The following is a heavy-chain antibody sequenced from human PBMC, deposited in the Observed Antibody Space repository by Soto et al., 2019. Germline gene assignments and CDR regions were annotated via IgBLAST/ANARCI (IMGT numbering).Heavy chain of an antibody. D-gene: IGHD4-17*01. Sequence: QVQLVESGGGVVQPGRSLRLSCAASGFTFSSYGMHWVRQAPGKGLEWVAVISYDGSNKYYADSVKGRFTISRDNSKNTLYLQMNSLRAEDTAVYYCAKETNDYGDYNFDYWGQGTLFTVSS. CDR2: ISYDGSNK. J-gene: IGHJ4*02. CDR3: AKETNDYGDYNFDY. V-gene: IGHV3-30*18. CDR1: GFTFSSYG.